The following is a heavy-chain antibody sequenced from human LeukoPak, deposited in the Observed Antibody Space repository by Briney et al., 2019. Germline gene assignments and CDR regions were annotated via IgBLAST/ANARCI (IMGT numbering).Heavy chain of an antibody. CDR2: ISGSGGST. CDR3: AKDLAGSGSYSFDY. Sequence: GGSLRLSCAVSGFTFSNYAMNWVRQAPGRGLEWVSAISGSGGSTYYADSVKGRFTISRDNSKNTLYLQMNSLRAEDTAVYYCAKDLAGSGSYSFDYWAREPWSPSPQ. V-gene: IGHV3-23*01. CDR1: GFTFSNYA. J-gene: IGHJ4*02. D-gene: IGHD1-26*01.